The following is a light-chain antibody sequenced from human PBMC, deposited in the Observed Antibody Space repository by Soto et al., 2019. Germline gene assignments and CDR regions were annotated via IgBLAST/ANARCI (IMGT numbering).Light chain of an antibody. CDR3: SSYTSRSTVL. CDR1: SSDIGGYDY. J-gene: IGLJ2*01. Sequence: QSALTQPASVSGSPGLSITISCTGTSSDIGGYDYVYWYQHQPDKAPKLMIYDVSTRPSGVSNRFSGSKSGNTASLTISGLQAEDEADYYCSSYTSRSTVLFGGGTKLTVL. V-gene: IGLV2-14*03. CDR2: DVS.